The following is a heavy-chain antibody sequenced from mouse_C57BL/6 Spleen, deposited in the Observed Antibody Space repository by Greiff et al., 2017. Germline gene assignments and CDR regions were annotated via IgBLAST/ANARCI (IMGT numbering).Heavy chain of an antibody. V-gene: IGHV1-15*01. CDR3: TRGAYDGYYSLWAY. CDR2: IDPETGGT. Sequence: VKLVESGAELVRPGASVTLSCKASGYTFTDYEMHWVQQTPVHGLEWIGAIDPETGGTAYNQKVKGKAILTADKSSSTADRELRSLTSEDSAVYYFTRGAYDGYYSLWAYWGQGTLVTVSA. J-gene: IGHJ3*01. CDR1: GYTFTDYE. D-gene: IGHD2-3*01.